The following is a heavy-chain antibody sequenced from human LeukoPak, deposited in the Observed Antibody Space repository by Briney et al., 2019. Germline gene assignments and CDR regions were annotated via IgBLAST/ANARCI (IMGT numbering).Heavy chain of an antibody. V-gene: IGHV3-48*04. Sequence: PGGSLRLSCAASGFTFSSYSMNWVRQAPGKGLEWVSYISSSSSTIYYADSVKGRFTISRDNAKNSLYLQMNSLRAEDTAVYYCARDGNSEQLGTTHLFDPWGQGTLVTVSS. CDR3: ARDGNSEQLGTTHLFDP. D-gene: IGHD6-13*01. CDR2: ISSSSSTI. J-gene: IGHJ5*02. CDR1: GFTFSSYS.